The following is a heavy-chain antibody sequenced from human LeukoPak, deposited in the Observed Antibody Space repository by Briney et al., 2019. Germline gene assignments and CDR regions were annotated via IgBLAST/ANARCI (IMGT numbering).Heavy chain of an antibody. J-gene: IGHJ6*03. V-gene: IGHV4-4*02. CDR2: IYHTGST. Sequence: SETLSLTCAVSGGSISSPNWWSWVRQSPEKGLEWIAGIYHTGSTNYNPSLKSRVTISLDKSKNQFSLNLSSVTAADTAIYYCARYYYYYMDVWGKGTTVTVSS. CDR3: ARYYYYYMDV. CDR1: GGSISSPNW.